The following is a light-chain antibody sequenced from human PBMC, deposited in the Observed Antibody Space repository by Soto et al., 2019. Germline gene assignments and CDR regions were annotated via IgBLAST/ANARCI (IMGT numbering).Light chain of an antibody. CDR2: DAS. CDR3: QQYNSYSGT. CDR1: QSISSW. V-gene: IGKV1-5*01. J-gene: IGKJ1*01. Sequence: DIQMTQSPSTLSSSVGDRVTITCRASQSISSWLAWYQQKPGKAPKLLIYDASSLERGVPSRFSGSGSGTEFTLTISSLQPDDCATYYCQQYNSYSGTFGQGTKVDIK.